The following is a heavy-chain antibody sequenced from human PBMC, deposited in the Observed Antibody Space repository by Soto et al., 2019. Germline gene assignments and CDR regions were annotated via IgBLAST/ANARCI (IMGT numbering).Heavy chain of an antibody. J-gene: IGHJ4*02. CDR3: ARGPGYSARSVAVDY. V-gene: IGHV3-74*01. CDR1: GFTFSYYW. D-gene: IGHD5-18*01. Sequence: GGSLRLSCAASGFTFSYYWMHWVRQAPGKGLVWVSRIYSDGGSTDYADSVKGRFTISRDNAKNTVYLQMNSLRAEDTAVYYCARGPGYSARSVAVDYWGRGTLVTVSS. CDR2: IYSDGGST.